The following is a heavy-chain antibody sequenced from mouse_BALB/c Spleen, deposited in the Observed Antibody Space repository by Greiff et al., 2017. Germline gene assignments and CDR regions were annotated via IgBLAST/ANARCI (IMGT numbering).Heavy chain of an antibody. V-gene: IGHV1-9*01. J-gene: IGHJ3*01. CDR2: ILPGSGST. D-gene: IGHD4-1*01. Sequence: VQLQQSGAELMKPGASVKISCKATGYTFSSYWIEWVKQRPGHGLEWIGEILPGSGSTNYNEKFKGKATFTADTSSNTAYMQLSSLTSEDSAVYYCAREGWEFAYWGQGTLVTVSA. CDR3: AREGWEFAY. CDR1: GYTFSSYW.